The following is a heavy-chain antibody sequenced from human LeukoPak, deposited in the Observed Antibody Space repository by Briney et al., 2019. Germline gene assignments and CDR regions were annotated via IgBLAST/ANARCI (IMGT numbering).Heavy chain of an antibody. Sequence: SETLSLTCTVSGGSISSYYWSWIRQPPGKGLEWIGYIYYSGSTNYNPSLKSRVTISVDTSKNQFSLKLSSVTAADTAVYYCARRPFDAFDIWGQGTVVTVSS. J-gene: IGHJ3*02. CDR1: GGSISSYY. CDR2: IYYSGST. V-gene: IGHV4-59*08. CDR3: ARRPFDAFDI.